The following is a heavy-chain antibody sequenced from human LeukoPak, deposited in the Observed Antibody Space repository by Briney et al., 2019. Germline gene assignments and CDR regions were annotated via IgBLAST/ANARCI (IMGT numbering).Heavy chain of an antibody. CDR2: ISYDGSNK. V-gene: IGHV3-30-3*01. J-gene: IGHJ6*02. CDR1: GFTFSSYA. Sequence: GGSLRLSCAASGFTFSSYAMHWVRQAPGKGLEWVAVISYDGSNKYYADSVKGRFTISRDNSKNTLYLQMNSLRAEDTAVYYCARDYEVITMDYYYYYGMDVWGQGTTVTVSS. D-gene: IGHD3-10*01. CDR3: ARDYEVITMDYYYYYGMDV.